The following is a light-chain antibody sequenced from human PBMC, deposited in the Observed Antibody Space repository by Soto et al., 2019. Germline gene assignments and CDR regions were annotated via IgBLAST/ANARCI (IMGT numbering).Light chain of an antibody. V-gene: IGKV3-20*01. CDR3: QQYGSSPWT. Sequence: EIVLTQSPGTLPLSPGERATLSCRASQSVSSNYLAWYQQKPGQAPRLLIYTISSRATGIPDRFSGSGSGTEFTLTISRLEPEDFAVYYCQQYGSSPWTFGQGTKVEIK. CDR1: QSVSSNY. J-gene: IGKJ1*01. CDR2: TIS.